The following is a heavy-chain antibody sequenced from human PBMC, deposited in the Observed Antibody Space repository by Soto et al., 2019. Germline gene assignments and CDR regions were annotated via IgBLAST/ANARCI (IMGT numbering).Heavy chain of an antibody. CDR2: IDPSDSYT. CDR1: GYSFTSYW. V-gene: IGHV5-10-1*01. D-gene: IGHD3-10*01. CDR3: ARQKVLLWFGESTERYYYGMDV. J-gene: IGHJ6*02. Sequence: PGESLKISCKGSGYSFTSYWLSWVRQMPGKGLEWRGRIDPSDSYTNYSPSFQGHVTISADKSISTAYLQWSSLKASDTAMYYCARQKVLLWFGESTERYYYGMDVWGQGTTVTVSS.